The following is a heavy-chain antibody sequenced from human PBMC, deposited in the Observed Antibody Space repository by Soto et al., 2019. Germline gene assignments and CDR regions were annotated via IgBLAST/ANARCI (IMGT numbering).Heavy chain of an antibody. CDR1: GGTFSSYA. V-gene: IGHV1-69*13. D-gene: IGHD2-2*01. CDR3: ARWKEDIVVVPAASGAKGFSYYYYGMDV. Sequence: GASVKVSCKASGGTFSSYAISWVRQAPGQGLEWMGGIIPIFGTANYAQKFQGRVTITADESTSTAYMELSSLRSEDTAVYYCARWKEDIVVVPAASGAKGFSYYYYGMDVWGQGTTVTVSS. J-gene: IGHJ6*02. CDR2: IIPIFGTA.